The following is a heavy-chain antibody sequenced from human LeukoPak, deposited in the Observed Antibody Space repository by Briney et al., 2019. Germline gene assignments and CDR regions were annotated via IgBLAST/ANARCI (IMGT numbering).Heavy chain of an antibody. CDR2: INHSGST. J-gene: IGHJ5*02. D-gene: IGHD6-13*01. CDR1: GGSFSGYY. V-gene: IGHV4-34*01. Sequence: PSETLSLTCAVYGGSFSGYYWSWIRQPPGKGLEWIGEINHSGSTNYNPSLKSRVTISVDTSKNQFSLKLSSVTAADTAVYYCASQYSSSWYVGWFDPWGQGTLVTVSS. CDR3: ASQYSSSWYVGWFDP.